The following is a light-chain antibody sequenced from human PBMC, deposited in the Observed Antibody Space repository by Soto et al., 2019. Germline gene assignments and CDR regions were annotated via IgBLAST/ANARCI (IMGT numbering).Light chain of an antibody. CDR1: QSVSSY. Sequence: EIVMTQSPSTLSVSPGERATLSCRASQSVSSYLAWYQQKPGQAPRLLIYGASTRATDIPARFSGSGSGTEFTLIISSLQSEDFALYYCQQYNNWPLTFGGGTKVDI. CDR2: GAS. J-gene: IGKJ4*01. CDR3: QQYNNWPLT. V-gene: IGKV3-15*01.